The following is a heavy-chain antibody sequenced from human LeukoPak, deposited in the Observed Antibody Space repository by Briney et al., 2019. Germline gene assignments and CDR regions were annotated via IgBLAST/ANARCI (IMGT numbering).Heavy chain of an antibody. CDR3: ARDFRITMIRSDY. J-gene: IGHJ4*02. CDR1: GFTLSSYW. V-gene: IGHV3-7*01. D-gene: IGHD3-22*01. Sequence: PGGSLRLSCAASGFTLSSYWMSWVRQAPGKGLEWVANIKQDGSEKYYVDSVKGRFTISRDNAKNSLYLQMNSLRAEDTAVYYCARDFRITMIRSDYWGQGTLVTVSS. CDR2: IKQDGSEK.